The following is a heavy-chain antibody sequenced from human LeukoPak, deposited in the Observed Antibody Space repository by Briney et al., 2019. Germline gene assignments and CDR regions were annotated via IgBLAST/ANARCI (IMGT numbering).Heavy chain of an antibody. D-gene: IGHD3-3*01. CDR3: AREYYDFWSGPMGAFDI. CDR1: GNYW. V-gene: IGHV3-74*01. J-gene: IGHJ3*02. Sequence: GGSLRLSCAASGNYWMHWVRQAPGKGLVWVSRINSDGSSTSYADSVKGRFTISRDNAKNTLYLQMNSLRAEDTAVYYCAREYYDFWSGPMGAFDIWGQGTMVTVSS. CDR2: INSDGSST.